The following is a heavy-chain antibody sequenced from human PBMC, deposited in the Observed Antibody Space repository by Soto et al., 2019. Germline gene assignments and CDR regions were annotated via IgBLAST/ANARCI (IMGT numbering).Heavy chain of an antibody. V-gene: IGHV4-59*01. J-gene: IGHJ4*02. CDR1: GGCISSYY. CDR2: IYYSGST. D-gene: IGHD4-17*01. Sequence: QVQRQESGPGLLKPSETLSLTWTVSGGCISSYYWSWIRQPPGKGLEWIEYIYYSGSTNYNPSLKSRVTISVDTSKNQFSLKLSSVTAADTAVYYCAREKGDYGDYAVDYWGQGTLVTVSS. CDR3: AREKGDYGDYAVDY.